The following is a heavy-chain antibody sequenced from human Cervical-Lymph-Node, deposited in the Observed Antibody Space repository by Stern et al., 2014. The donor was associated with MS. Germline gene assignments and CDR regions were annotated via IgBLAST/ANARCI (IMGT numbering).Heavy chain of an antibody. CDR1: GFSLSNARMS. Sequence: QVTLRESGPVLVKPTETLTLTCTVSGFSLSNARMSVSWIRQPPGKALEWLAHIFSNDEKSYSTSLKSRLTISKDTSKSQVVLTMTNMDPVDTATYYCARTYGGNPMRAAWFDPWGQGTLVTVSS. CDR3: ARTYGGNPMRAAWFDP. D-gene: IGHD4-23*01. CDR2: IFSNDEK. J-gene: IGHJ5*02. V-gene: IGHV2-26*01.